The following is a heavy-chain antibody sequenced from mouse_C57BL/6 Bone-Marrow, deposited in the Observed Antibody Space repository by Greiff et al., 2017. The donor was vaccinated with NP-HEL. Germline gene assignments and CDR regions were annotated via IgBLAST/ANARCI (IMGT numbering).Heavy chain of an antibody. Sequence: EVKLMESGGGLVQPGGSLSLSCAASGFTFTDYYMSWVRQPPGKALEWLGFIRNKANGYTTEYSASVKGRLTISRDNSQSILSLQMHALRAEDGATYYCAGYEVTTGFAYWGQGTLVTVSS. CDR1: GFTFTDYY. D-gene: IGHD2-2*01. CDR2: IRNKANGYTT. V-gene: IGHV7-3*01. J-gene: IGHJ3*01. CDR3: AGYEVTTGFAY.